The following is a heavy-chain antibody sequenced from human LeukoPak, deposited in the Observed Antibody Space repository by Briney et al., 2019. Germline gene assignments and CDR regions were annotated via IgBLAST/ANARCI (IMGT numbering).Heavy chain of an antibody. CDR2: IHYSGST. CDR1: GGSISSSSYH. D-gene: IGHD1-1*01. J-gene: IGHJ4*02. CDR3: ARLTSNWTFDY. Sequence: SETLSLTCTVSGGSISSSSYHWGWIRQPPGKGLEWIGSIHYSGSTYYNPSLKSRVTISVDTSKNQFSLELSSVTAADTAVYYCARLTSNWTFDYWGQGTLVTVSS. V-gene: IGHV4-39*01.